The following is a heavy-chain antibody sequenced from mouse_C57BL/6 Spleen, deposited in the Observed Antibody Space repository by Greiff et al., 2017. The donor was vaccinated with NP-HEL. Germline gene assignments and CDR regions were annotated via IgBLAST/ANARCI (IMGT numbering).Heavy chain of an antibody. D-gene: IGHD2-4*01. CDR2: ISNGGGST. J-gene: IGHJ4*01. V-gene: IGHV5-12*01. Sequence: EVQGVESGGGLVQPGGSLKLSCAASGFTFSDYYMYWVRQTPEKRLEWVAYISNGGGSTYYPETVKGRFTISRDNAKNTLYLQMSRLKSEDTAMYYCARQGDYDGAMDYWGQGTSVTVSS. CDR3: ARQGDYDGAMDY. CDR1: GFTFSDYY.